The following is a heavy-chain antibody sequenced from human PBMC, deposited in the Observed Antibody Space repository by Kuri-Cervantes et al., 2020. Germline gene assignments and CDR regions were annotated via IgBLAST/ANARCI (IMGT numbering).Heavy chain of an antibody. CDR2: ISYDGSNK. J-gene: IGHJ6*02. CDR1: GFTFRSYG. V-gene: IGHV3-33*05. D-gene: IGHD2-2*02. CDR3: AGGGPPHNTYYYYYGMDV. Sequence: SLMISWASSGFTFRSYGMHWVRQAPGKGLEWVAVISYDGSNKYYADSVKGRFTISRDNAKNSLYLQMTSLRAEDTAVYYCAGGGPPHNTYYYYYGMDVWGQGTTVTVSS.